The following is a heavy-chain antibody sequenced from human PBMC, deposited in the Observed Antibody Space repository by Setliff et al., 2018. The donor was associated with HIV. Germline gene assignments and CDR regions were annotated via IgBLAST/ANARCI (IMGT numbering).Heavy chain of an antibody. V-gene: IGHV4-39*07. CDR2: IYYGGDT. Sequence: PSETLSLTCTVSGGSISRTNYYWSWIRQPPGKGLEWIGSIYYGGDTYYNPSFTSRLTLSLDTSKNQFSLKLTSVTAADAALYYCTGDYNSGSNRFDYWGQGTPVTVSS. J-gene: IGHJ4*02. CDR3: TGDYNSGSNRFDY. CDR1: GGSISRTNYY. D-gene: IGHD3-10*01.